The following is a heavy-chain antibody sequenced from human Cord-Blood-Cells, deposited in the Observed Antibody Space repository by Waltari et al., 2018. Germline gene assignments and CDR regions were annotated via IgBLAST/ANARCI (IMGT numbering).Heavy chain of an antibody. CDR3: ARATCSSTSCYFAFDI. D-gene: IGHD2-2*01. CDR1: GGTFSSYA. CDR2: IIPILGIA. J-gene: IGHJ3*02. Sequence: QVQLVQSGDEVKKPGSPVKVSCKASGGTFSSYAISWVRQAPGQGLEWMGRIIPILGIANYAQKFQGRVTITADKSTSTAYMELSSLRSEDTAVYYCARATCSSTSCYFAFDIWGQGTMVTVSS. V-gene: IGHV1-69*09.